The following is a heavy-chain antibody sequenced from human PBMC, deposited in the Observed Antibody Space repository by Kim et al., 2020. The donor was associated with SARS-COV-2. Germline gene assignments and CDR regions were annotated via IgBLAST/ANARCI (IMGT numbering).Heavy chain of an antibody. V-gene: IGHV1-18*01. CDR3: ARVREYCCSTSCWAGTYYYYGMDV. CDR1: GYTFTSYG. J-gene: IGHJ6*01. CDR2: ISAYNGNT. Sequence: ASVKVSCKASGYTFTSYGISWVRQAPGQGLEWMGWISAYNGNTNYSQKLQGRVTMTTDTSTSTAYMELRSLRSDDTAVYYCARVREYCCSTSCWAGTYYYYGMDVWGQGNTVPVSS. D-gene: IGHD2-2*01.